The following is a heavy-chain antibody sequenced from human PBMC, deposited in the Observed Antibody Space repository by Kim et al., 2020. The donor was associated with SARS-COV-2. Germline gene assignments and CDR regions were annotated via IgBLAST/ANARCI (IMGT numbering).Heavy chain of an antibody. CDR2: IYPDDSDV. V-gene: IGHV5-51*01. CDR3: ARQLGGPFDY. D-gene: IGHD3-10*01. CDR1: GYTFTKYW. J-gene: IGHJ4*02. Sequence: GASLKISCKASGYTFTKYWIGWVRQMPGKGLEWMGLIYPDDSDVSISPSFQGQVTISVDKAITTAYLQLSSLQASDTARYYCARQLGGPFDYWGQGTLVTVHS.